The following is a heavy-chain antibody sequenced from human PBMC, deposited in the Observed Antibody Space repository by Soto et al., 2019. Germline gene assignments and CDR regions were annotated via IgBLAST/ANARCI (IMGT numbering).Heavy chain of an antibody. CDR3: ARRKERSGPHYFDY. CDR2: MNPYNGNT. D-gene: IGHD6-25*01. Sequence: KFSCKASGYTFNTYDIYWMRQATGQGLEWMGWMNPYNGNTGYAQKFQGRVTVTRNTSISTVYMELSGLRPDDTAVYYCARRKERSGPHYFDYWGQGSQVTVSS. CDR1: GYTFNTYD. J-gene: IGHJ4*02. V-gene: IGHV1-8*01.